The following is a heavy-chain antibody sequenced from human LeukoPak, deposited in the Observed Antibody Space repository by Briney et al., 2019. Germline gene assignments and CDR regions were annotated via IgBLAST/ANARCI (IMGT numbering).Heavy chain of an antibody. CDR1: GFTFCGSA. D-gene: IGHD1-26*01. CDR2: IRSKANSYAT. J-gene: IGHJ4*02. Sequence: GGSLRLSCAASGFTFCGSAMHWVRQASGKGLEWVGRIRSKANSYATAYAASVKGRFTISRDDSKNTAYLQMNSLKTEDTAVYYCTIKVGATYYFDYWGQGTLVTVSS. V-gene: IGHV3-73*01. CDR3: TIKVGATYYFDY.